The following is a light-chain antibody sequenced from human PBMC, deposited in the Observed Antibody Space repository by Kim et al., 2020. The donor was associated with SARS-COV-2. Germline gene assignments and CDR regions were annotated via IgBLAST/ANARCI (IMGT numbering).Light chain of an antibody. CDR2: VDSDGSH. Sequence: PVKLTCTRSSGHSTYAIAWHQQQPEKGPRYLMKVDSDGSHNKGDGIPDRFSGSSSGAERYLTISSLQSEDEADYYCQTWDTGIRVFGGGTQLTVL. CDR1: SGHSTYA. CDR3: QTWDTGIRV. V-gene: IGLV4-69*01. J-gene: IGLJ3*02.